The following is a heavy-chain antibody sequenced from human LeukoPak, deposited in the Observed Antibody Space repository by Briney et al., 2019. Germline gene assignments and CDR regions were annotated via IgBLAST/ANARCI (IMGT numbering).Heavy chain of an antibody. V-gene: IGHV4-39*01. Sequence: PSETLSLTCTVSGGPISSSSDYWGWIRQPPGKGLERIGSIDYSGSTYYNPSLKRRVTISVDTSKNQFSMKLSSVTAADTAVYYCARHFLSGSGRGYYYYMDVWGKGTTVTISS. CDR1: GGPISSSSDY. CDR2: IDYSGST. D-gene: IGHD3-10*01. CDR3: ARHFLSGSGRGYYYYMDV. J-gene: IGHJ6*03.